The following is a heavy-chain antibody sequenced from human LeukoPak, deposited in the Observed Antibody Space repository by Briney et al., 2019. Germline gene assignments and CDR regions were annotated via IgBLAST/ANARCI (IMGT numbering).Heavy chain of an antibody. CDR1: GDSVSSNSVT. D-gene: IGHD2-2*01. J-gene: IGHJ5*02. V-gene: IGHV6-1*01. CDR2: TYYRSTWYN. CDR3: ARRLTQYDCFDP. Sequence: SQTLSLTCAIFGDSVSSNSVTWNWIRQSPSRGLEWLGRTYYRSTWYNDYAVSVRGRITVNPDTSKNQFSLHLNSATPEDTAVYYCARRLTQYDCFDPWGQGILVTVSS.